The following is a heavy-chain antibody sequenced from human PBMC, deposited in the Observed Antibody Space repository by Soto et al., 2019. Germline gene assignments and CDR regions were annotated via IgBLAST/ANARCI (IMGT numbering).Heavy chain of an antibody. D-gene: IGHD1-1*01. CDR3: AKNETTRPWFDP. J-gene: IGHJ5*02. CDR1: GGSIRNGNYY. Sequence: QVQLQESGPGLVKASQTLSLTCTVSGGSIRNGNYYWSWIRQLPGKGLEWIGNIYYIGTTSYNPSLKSRVIISIDTSKNQFSLELTSVLAADTAVYYCAKNETTRPWFDPRGQGTLVTVSS. CDR2: IYYIGTT. V-gene: IGHV4-31*03.